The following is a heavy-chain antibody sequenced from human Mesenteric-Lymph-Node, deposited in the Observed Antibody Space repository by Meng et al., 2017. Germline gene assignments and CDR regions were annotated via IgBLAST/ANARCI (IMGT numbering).Heavy chain of an antibody. CDR2: VNGGGFST. D-gene: IGHD4-17*01. J-gene: IGHJ4*02. V-gene: IGHV3-23*01. Sequence: GESLKISCGASGFTFSSYAMSWVRQAPGTGLEWVSGVNGGGFSTYYADSVKGRFTISRDNFKSTLYLQLNSLRVEDTAVYYCAKWAHSTVTAHFDYWGQGARV. CDR3: AKWAHSTVTAHFDY. CDR1: GFTFSSYA.